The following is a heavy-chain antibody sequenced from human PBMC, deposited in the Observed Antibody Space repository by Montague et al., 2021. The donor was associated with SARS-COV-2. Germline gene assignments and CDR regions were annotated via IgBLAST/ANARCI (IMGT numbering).Heavy chain of an antibody. Sequence: SLRLSCAASGFTFSSYAMSWVRQAPGKGLEWVSVIYSGGSSTYYADSVKGRFTISRDNSKNTLYLQMNSLRAEDTAVYYCAKDVWAAATEQTYYDYGMDVWGQGNTVKVAS. CDR3: AKDVWAAATEQTYYDYGMDV. D-gene: IGHD2-2*01. CDR1: GFTFSSYA. CDR2: IYSGGSST. J-gene: IGHJ6*02. V-gene: IGHV3-23*03.